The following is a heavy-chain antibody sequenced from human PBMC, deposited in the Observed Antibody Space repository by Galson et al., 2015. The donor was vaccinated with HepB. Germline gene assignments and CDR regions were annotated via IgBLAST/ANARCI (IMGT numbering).Heavy chain of an antibody. J-gene: IGHJ5*01. Sequence: SLRLSCAASGFISRTNAMYWVRQAPGKGLDFVSAISSSGGSTHYANSVEGRFTTSRDNSKNTLYLQMASLRADDMAVYYCARGSSAWYALAWLDSWGQGTLVTVSS. V-gene: IGHV3-64*01. CDR1: GFISRTNA. CDR3: ARGSSAWYALAWLDS. D-gene: IGHD6-19*01. CDR2: ISSSGGST.